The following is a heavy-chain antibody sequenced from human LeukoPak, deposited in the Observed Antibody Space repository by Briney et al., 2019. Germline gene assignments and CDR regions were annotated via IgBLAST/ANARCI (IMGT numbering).Heavy chain of an antibody. D-gene: IGHD2-21*01. CDR3: ARYSNAVAGARWFDR. J-gene: IGHJ5*02. Sequence: PSQTLSLTCTVSGGSLSSYYWSWIRQPPGKELEWIGYIYYSGSTNYNPSLKSRVTMSLDTSRNQFSLKLTSVTAADTAVYYCARYSNAVAGARWFDRWGQGTLVTVSS. CDR1: GGSLSSYY. V-gene: IGHV4-59*01. CDR2: IYYSGST.